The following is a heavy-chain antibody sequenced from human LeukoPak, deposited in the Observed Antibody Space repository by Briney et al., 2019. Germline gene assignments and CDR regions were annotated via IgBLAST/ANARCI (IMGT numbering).Heavy chain of an antibody. CDR3: AKDLSFAQQLGPRFDY. V-gene: IGHV3-30*02. J-gene: IGHJ4*02. Sequence: GSLRLSCAASGFTFSSYGMHWVRQAPGKGLEWVAFIRYDGSNKYYADSVKGRFTISRDNSKNTLYLQMNSLRAEDTAVYYCAKDLSFAQQLGPRFDYWGQGTLVTVSS. CDR2: IRYDGSNK. D-gene: IGHD6-13*01. CDR1: GFTFSSYG.